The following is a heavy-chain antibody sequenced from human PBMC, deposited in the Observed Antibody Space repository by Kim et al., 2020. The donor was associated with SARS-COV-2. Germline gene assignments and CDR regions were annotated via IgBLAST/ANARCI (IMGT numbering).Heavy chain of an antibody. D-gene: IGHD3-10*01. CDR1: GFTFDDYA. V-gene: IGHV3-43D*03. CDR3: AKDTGPYGVQSFDY. Sequence: GGSLRLSCAASGFTFDDYAMHWVRQAPGKGLEWVSLISWDGGSTYYADSVKGRFTISRDNSKNSLYLQMNSLRAEDTALYYCAKDTGPYGVQSFDYWGQGTLVTVSS. J-gene: IGHJ4*02. CDR2: ISWDGGST.